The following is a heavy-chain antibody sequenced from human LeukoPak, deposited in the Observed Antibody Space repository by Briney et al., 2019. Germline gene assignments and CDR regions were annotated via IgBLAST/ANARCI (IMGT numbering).Heavy chain of an antibody. CDR1: GYTFTSYD. D-gene: IGHD3-22*01. V-gene: IGHV1-8*01. Sequence: GASVKVSCKASGYTFTSYDINWVRQATGQGLEWMGWMNPNSGNTGYAQKFQGRVTMTRNTSISTAYMELSSLRSEDTAVYYCAGARVSWDYYDSSGYYYYYGMDVWGQGTTVTVSS. CDR3: AGARVSWDYYDSSGYYYYYGMDV. CDR2: MNPNSGNT. J-gene: IGHJ6*02.